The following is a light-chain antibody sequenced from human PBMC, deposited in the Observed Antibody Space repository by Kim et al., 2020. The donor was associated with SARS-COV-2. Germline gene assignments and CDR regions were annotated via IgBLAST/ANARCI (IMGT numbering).Light chain of an antibody. J-gene: IGKJ2*01. CDR3: QQSYTSLPT. CDR1: QGISNY. CDR2: AAS. Sequence: SASVGDKVTITFRASQGISNYLAWYLQSPGKAPKVLIYAASGLQSGVPSRYSASGSGTDFTLTISSLQPEDFATYYCQQSYTSLPTFGQGTKLEI. V-gene: IGKV1-39*01.